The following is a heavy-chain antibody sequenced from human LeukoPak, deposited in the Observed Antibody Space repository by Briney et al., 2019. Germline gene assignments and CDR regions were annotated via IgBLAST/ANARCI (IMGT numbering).Heavy chain of an antibody. CDR2: IILIHGIA. D-gene: IGHD5-12*01. V-gene: IGHV1-69*04. J-gene: IGHJ4*02. Sequence: ASVTVSCKASGGTFSSYAISWVRQAPGQGLDWMGRIILIHGIANYAQKFQGRDTITADKSTSTAYMELSSLRSEDTAVYYCARLINPRGYSGYDYSGDYWGQGTLVTVSS. CDR1: GGTFSSYA. CDR3: ARLINPRGYSGYDYSGDY.